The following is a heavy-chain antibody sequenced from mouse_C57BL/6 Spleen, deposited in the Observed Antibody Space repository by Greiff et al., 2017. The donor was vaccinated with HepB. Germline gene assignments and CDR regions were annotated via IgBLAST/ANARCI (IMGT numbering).Heavy chain of an antibody. CDR1: GFTFSDYG. Sequence: EVMLVESGGGLVKPGGSLKLSCAASGFTFSDYGMHWVRQAPEKGLEWVAYISSGSSNIYYADTVKGRFTISRDNAKNTLFLQMTSLRSEDTAMYYCARPGSSRYWYFDVWGTGTTVTVSS. CDR2: ISSGSSNI. J-gene: IGHJ1*03. D-gene: IGHD1-1*01. V-gene: IGHV5-17*01. CDR3: ARPGSSRYWYFDV.